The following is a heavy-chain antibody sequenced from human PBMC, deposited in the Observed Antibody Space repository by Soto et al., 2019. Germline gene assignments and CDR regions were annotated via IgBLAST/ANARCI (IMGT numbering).Heavy chain of an antibody. CDR2: INHSGST. Sequence: QVQLQQWGAGLLKPSETLSLTCAVYGGSFSGYYWSWIRQPPGKGLEWIGEINHSGSTNYNPSLKSRVTISVDTSKNQFSLKLSSVTAADPAVYYCARVDIVATSFDYWGQGTLVTVSS. D-gene: IGHD5-12*01. J-gene: IGHJ4*02. CDR1: GGSFSGYY. CDR3: ARVDIVATSFDY. V-gene: IGHV4-34*01.